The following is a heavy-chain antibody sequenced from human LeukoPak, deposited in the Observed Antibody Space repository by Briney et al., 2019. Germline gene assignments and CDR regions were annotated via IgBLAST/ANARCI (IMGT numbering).Heavy chain of an antibody. J-gene: IGHJ4*02. Sequence: PGGSLRLSCAASGFTFSSYSMNWVRQAPGKGLEWVSSISSSSSYIYYADSVKGRFTISRDNAKNSLYLQMNSLRAEDTAVYYCAKDQPYYYDSSGYHPYSYFDYWGQGTLVTVSS. CDR1: GFTFSSYS. CDR3: AKDQPYYYDSSGYHPYSYFDY. CDR2: ISSSSSYI. V-gene: IGHV3-21*04. D-gene: IGHD3-22*01.